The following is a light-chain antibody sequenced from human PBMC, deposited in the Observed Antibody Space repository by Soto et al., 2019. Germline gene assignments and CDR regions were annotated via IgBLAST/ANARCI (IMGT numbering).Light chain of an antibody. Sequence: EIVLTQSPGTQSLSPGERATLSCRASQSVSSTYLAWYQQKPGQAPRLLIYGASSRAPGIPDRFSASGTGTDFPLTISRLEPEDFAVYYCQQYGRAPLTFGGGTKVEIK. V-gene: IGKV3-20*01. J-gene: IGKJ4*01. CDR1: QSVSSTY. CDR2: GAS. CDR3: QQYGRAPLT.